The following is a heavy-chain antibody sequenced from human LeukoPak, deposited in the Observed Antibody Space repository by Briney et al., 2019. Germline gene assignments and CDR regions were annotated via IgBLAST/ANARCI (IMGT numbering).Heavy chain of an antibody. V-gene: IGHV3-74*01. J-gene: IGHJ3*02. CDR3: ARDQEVDEMRHSVGDAFDI. D-gene: IGHD5-24*01. Sequence: PGGSLRPSCAASGFTFSTYWMHWVRQAPGKGLVWVSRIDNDGRGTSYADSVKGRFTISRDNAKNRLYLQMNSLRAEDTAVYYCARDQEVDEMRHSVGDAFDIWGQGTMVTVSS. CDR2: IDNDGRGT. CDR1: GFTFSTYW.